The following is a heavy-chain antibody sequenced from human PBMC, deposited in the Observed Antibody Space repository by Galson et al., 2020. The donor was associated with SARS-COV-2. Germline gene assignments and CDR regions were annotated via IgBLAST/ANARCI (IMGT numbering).Heavy chain of an antibody. CDR2: IWYDGSNK. J-gene: IGHJ6*02. CDR1: GFTFSSYG. Sequence: GGSLRLSCAASGFTFSSYGMHWVRQAPGKGLEWVAVIWYDGSNKYYADSVKGRFTISRDNSKNTLYLQMNSLRAEDTAVYYCARDDSSGWYNPLYYYYYGMDVWGQGTTVTVSS. D-gene: IGHD6-19*01. V-gene: IGHV3-33*01. CDR3: ARDDSSGWYNPLYYYYYGMDV.